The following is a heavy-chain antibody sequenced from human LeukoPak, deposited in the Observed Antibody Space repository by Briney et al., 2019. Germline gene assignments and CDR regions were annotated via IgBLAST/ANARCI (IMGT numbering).Heavy chain of an antibody. CDR3: ARALLSIVRGITNFDY. D-gene: IGHD3-10*01. Sequence: SETLSLTCTVSGGPISSSTYYWGWIRQPPGKGLKWIRTINYSGSTFYNPSLQSRVTISEDTAKSQFSLMLSSVTAAYTTLYFCARALLSIVRGITNFDYWGQGTVVTVSS. CDR2: INYSGST. CDR1: GGPISSSTYY. J-gene: IGHJ4*02. V-gene: IGHV4-39*01.